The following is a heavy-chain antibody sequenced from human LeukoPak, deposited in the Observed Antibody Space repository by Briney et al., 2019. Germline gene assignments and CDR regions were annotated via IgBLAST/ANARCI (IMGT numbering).Heavy chain of an antibody. J-gene: IGHJ4*02. V-gene: IGHV3-23*01. Sequence: GGSLRLSCAASGFTFSTFAMIWVRQPPGKGLEWVSSIFPSGGEIHYADSVKGRFTVSRDNSKNTLNLQMNSLRAEDTAVYYCAKRYGSGSYYFDYWGQGTLVTVSS. CDR2: IFPSGGEI. D-gene: IGHD3-10*01. CDR1: GFTFSTFA. CDR3: AKRYGSGSYYFDY.